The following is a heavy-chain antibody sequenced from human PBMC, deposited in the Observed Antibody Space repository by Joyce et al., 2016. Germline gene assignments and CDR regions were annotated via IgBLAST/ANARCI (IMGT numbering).Heavy chain of an antibody. CDR1: VFTGRSNF. CDR2: LYADGRT. V-gene: IGHV3-53*01. D-gene: IGHD1-26*01. CDR3: ARRIEGVTRGNPFDI. Sequence: VHLVESGGGLIQPGGSLRLSCEASVFTGRSNFMPWVRQAPGKGREWVSLLYADGRTYYADSVKGRFTISRDNSKNTLYLQMNSLRAEDTAVYFCARRIEGVTRGNPFDIWGQGTMVTVSS. J-gene: IGHJ3*02.